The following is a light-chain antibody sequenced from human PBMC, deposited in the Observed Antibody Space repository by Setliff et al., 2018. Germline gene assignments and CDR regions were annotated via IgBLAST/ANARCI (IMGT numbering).Light chain of an antibody. CDR3: SSYASSINPYV. CDR1: SSDVGGYDF. Sequence: QSALTQPASVSGSPGQSITISCTGTSSDVGGYDFVSWYQQHPGKAPKLMIYEVTKRPSGVPDRFSGSKSGNTASLTVSGLQAEDEADYYCSSYASSINPYVFGTGTKVTVL. J-gene: IGLJ1*01. CDR2: EVT. V-gene: IGLV2-8*01.